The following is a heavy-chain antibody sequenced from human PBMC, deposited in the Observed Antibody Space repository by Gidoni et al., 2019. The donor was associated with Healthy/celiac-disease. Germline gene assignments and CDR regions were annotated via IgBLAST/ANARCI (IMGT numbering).Heavy chain of an antibody. D-gene: IGHD1-20*01. J-gene: IGHJ4*02. CDR1: GGSISSYY. Sequence: QVQLQESGPGLVKPSETLSLTCTVSGGSISSYYWSWIRQPPGKGLKWIGYIYYSGSTNYNPYIKSRGTISVETSKNKFSLKLSSVTAADTAGYYCARGASITGTLFDYWGQGTLVTVSS. CDR2: IYYSGST. CDR3: ARGASITGTLFDY. V-gene: IGHV4-59*01.